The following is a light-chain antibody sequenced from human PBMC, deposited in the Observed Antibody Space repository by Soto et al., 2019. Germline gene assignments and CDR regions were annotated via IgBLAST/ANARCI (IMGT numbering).Light chain of an antibody. CDR3: GSWDSSVSAYV. CDR2: DDN. J-gene: IGLJ1*01. V-gene: IGLV1-51*01. Sequence: SVLTQPPSVSAAPGQKVTISCSGSSSNIGGNSVSWYQQLPGTAPKLLIYDDNKRPSGIPDRFSGSKSGTSATLGITGFQTGDEAEYYCGSWDSSVSAYVFGTGTKVTVL. CDR1: SSNIGGNS.